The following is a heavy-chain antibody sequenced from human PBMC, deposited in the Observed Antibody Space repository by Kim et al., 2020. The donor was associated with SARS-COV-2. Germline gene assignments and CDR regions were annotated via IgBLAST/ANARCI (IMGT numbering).Heavy chain of an antibody. D-gene: IGHD3-3*01. V-gene: IGHV3-23*01. Sequence: KGRLTSSRDNSKNTLYLQMNSLRAEDTAVYYCAKSSYYDCWSGYLNWFDPWGQGTLVTVSS. J-gene: IGHJ5*02. CDR3: AKSSYYDCWSGYLNWFDP.